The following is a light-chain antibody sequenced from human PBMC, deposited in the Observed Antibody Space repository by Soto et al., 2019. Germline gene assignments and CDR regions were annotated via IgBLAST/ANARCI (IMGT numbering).Light chain of an antibody. J-gene: IGKJ4*01. CDR3: QQYGSSPLT. Sequence: EIVLTQSPGTLSLSPGERATLSCRASQSVSSSYLAWYQQKPGQAPRLLIYGASSRPTGIPDRFSGSGSGTDFTLTSSRLEPEDVAVYYCQQYGSSPLTFGGGTKMEIK. CDR1: QSVSSSY. CDR2: GAS. V-gene: IGKV3-20*01.